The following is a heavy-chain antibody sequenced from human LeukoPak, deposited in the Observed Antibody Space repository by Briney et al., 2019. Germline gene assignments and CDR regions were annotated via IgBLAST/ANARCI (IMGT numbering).Heavy chain of an antibody. J-gene: IGHJ4*02. CDR2: LYHGGST. D-gene: IGHD6-13*01. CDR3: VRVTTSSWFEGYFDY. V-gene: IGHV4-38-2*02. CDR1: GYSISSGYY. Sequence: SETLSLTCTVSGYSISSGYYWGWIRQPPGKGLEWIGNLYHGGSTYYNPSLKSRVTMSGDTSKNQFSLNLSSVTAADTAVYFCVRVTTSSWFEGYFDYWGQGTLVTVSS.